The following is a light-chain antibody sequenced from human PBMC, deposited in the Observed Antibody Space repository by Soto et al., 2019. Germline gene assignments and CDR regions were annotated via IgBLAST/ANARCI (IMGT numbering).Light chain of an antibody. J-gene: IGLJ1*01. Sequence: QSLLTEPASVSWSPGQSITISCTGTSSDVGSYNLVSWYQQHPGKAPKLMIYEDSKRPSGVSNRFSGSKSGNTASLTISGLQAEDEADYYCCSYAGSSTYVFGTGTKVTVL. CDR2: EDS. V-gene: IGLV2-23*01. CDR3: CSYAGSSTYV. CDR1: SSDVGSYNL.